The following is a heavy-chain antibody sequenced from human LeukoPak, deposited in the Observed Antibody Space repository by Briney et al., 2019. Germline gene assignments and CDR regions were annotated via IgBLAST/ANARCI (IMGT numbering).Heavy chain of an antibody. CDR2: ISGSGGST. CDR1: GFTFSSYA. V-gene: IGHV3-23*01. CDR3: AKVGCSGGSCPLYHYYYYMDV. D-gene: IGHD2-15*01. J-gene: IGHJ6*03. Sequence: GGSLRLSCAASGFTFSSYAMSWVRQAPGKGLEWVSAISGSGGSTYYADSVKVRFTISRDNSKNTLYLQMNSLRAEDTAIYYCAKVGCSGGSCPLYHYYYYMDVWGKGTTVTVSS.